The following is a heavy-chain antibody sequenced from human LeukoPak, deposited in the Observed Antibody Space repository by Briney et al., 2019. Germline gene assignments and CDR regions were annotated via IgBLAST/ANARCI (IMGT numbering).Heavy chain of an antibody. J-gene: IGHJ6*03. D-gene: IGHD1-1*01. CDR1: GYRFTSYW. V-gene: IGHV5-51*01. Sequence: AGSLKISCQGSGYRFTSYWIGLVRPMPGKGLGWVGIIYPGGSDTRYRPSFQGQVTISADKSISTAYLQWSSLKASDTAMYYFARQGTYYYYMDVWGKGTTVTIPS. CDR2: IYPGGSDT. CDR3: ARQGTYYYYMDV.